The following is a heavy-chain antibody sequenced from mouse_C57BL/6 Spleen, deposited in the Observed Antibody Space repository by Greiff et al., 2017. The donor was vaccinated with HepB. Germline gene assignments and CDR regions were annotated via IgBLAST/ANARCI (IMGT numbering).Heavy chain of an antibody. J-gene: IGHJ1*03. CDR3: ARHEEGGDDYDGYWYFDV. V-gene: IGHV1-62-2*01. CDR2: FYPGSGSI. D-gene: IGHD2-4*01. Sequence: QVQLQQSGAELVKPGASVKLSCKASGYTFTEYTIHWVKQRSGQGLEWIGWFYPGSGSIKYNEKFKDKATLTADKSSSTVYMEHSRVTAEDSAVYFCARHEEGGDDYDGYWYFDVWGTGTTVTVSS. CDR1: GYTFTEYT.